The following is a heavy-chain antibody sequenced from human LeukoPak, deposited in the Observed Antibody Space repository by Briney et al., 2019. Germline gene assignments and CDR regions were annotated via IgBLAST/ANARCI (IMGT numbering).Heavy chain of an antibody. J-gene: IGHJ4*02. CDR1: GYTFTGYY. CDR3: ARDESTGTFIY. CDR2: INPNSGGT. Sequence: GAAVKVSCKASGYTFTGYYMHGVRQAPPRGLAWMGRINPNSGGTNYEQKFQSRVPMTRDTSISTAYLELSRLRSVDTAVYYCARDESTGTFIYWGQGTLVTVSS. V-gene: IGHV1-2*06. D-gene: IGHD1-1*01.